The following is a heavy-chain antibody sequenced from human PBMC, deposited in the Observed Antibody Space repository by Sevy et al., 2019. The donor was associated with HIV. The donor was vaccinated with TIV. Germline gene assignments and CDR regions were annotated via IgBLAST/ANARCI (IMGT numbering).Heavy chain of an antibody. CDR2: IYYSGST. J-gene: IGHJ3*02. D-gene: IGHD4-17*01. V-gene: IGHV4-59*01. CDR3: ARGRRDYGGAFDI. CDR1: GGSISSYY. Sequence: SETLSLTCTVSGGSISSYYWSWIRQPPRKGLEWIGYIYYSGSTNYNPSLKSRVTISVDTSKNQFSLKLSSVTAADTAVYYCARGRRDYGGAFDIWGQGTMVTVSS.